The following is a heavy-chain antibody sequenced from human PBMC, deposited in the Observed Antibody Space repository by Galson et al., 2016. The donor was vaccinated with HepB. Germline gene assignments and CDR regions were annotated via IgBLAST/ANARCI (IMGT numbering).Heavy chain of an antibody. D-gene: IGHD6-19*01. CDR2: IYYNGST. CDR1: GGSISGYY. J-gene: IGHJ4*02. V-gene: IGHV4-59*01. CDR3: ASGYSSGWYYFDS. Sequence: LSLTCTVSGGSISGYYWSWIRQPPGKGLEWIGYIYYNGSTNYNPSLQSRVAISVDTSKNQFSLMLSSVTAADTAVYFCASGYSSGWYYFDSWGQGTLVTVSS.